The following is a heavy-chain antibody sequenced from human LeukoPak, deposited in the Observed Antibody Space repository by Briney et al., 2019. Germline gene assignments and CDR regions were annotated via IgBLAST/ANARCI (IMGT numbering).Heavy chain of an antibody. J-gene: IGHJ4*02. CDR3: ARDQDWAFDY. Sequence: GGSLRLSCAASGFTFVSHAMNWARQAPGKGLEWISFINHGGTTVYYADSVEGRFATSRDNAKNSLYLQINSVGAEDTAVYYCARDQDWAFDYWGQGTLVTVSS. CDR2: INHGGTTV. D-gene: IGHD3/OR15-3a*01. CDR1: GFTFVSHA. V-gene: IGHV3-48*03.